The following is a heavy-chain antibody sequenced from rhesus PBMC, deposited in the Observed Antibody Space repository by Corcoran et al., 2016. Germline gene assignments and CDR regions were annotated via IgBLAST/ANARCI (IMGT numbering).Heavy chain of an antibody. CDR3: ARYCTSTTCFYIFEF. Sequence: QVQLQESGPGLVKPSETLSLTCAVSGGSFSSYWWSWIRQPPGKGLEWIGEINGNSGSTNYNPSLKSRVTISKDASKNQFSLKLSFVTAADTAVYYCARYCTSTTCFYIFEFWGQGALVTVSS. V-gene: IGHV4-80*01. CDR2: INGNSGST. CDR1: GGSFSSYW. J-gene: IGHJ1*01. D-gene: IGHD2-2*01.